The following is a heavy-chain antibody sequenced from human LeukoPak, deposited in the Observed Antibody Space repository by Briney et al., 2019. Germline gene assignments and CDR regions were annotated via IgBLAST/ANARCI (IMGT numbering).Heavy chain of an antibody. D-gene: IGHD6-19*01. Sequence: ASVKVSRKASGYTFTSYGISWVRQAPGQGLEWMGWISAYNGNTNYAQKLQGRVTMTTDTSTSTAYMELRSLRSDDTAVYYCARDQLVAVAGTFDYWGQGTLVTVSS. J-gene: IGHJ4*02. CDR2: ISAYNGNT. CDR3: ARDQLVAVAGTFDY. CDR1: GYTFTSYG. V-gene: IGHV1-18*01.